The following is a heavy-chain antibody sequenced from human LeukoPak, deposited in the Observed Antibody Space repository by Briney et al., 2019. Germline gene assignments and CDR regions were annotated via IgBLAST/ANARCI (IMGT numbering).Heavy chain of an antibody. D-gene: IGHD3-10*01. CDR1: GYTFTGYY. Sequence: ASVKVSCKASGYTFTGYYMHWVRQAPGQGLEWMGWINPNNGGTNYAQKLQGRVTMTTDTSTSTAYMELRSLRSDDTAVYYCARVRNYYGSGSYYNRHDYWGQGTLVTVSS. J-gene: IGHJ4*02. V-gene: IGHV1-2*02. CDR3: ARVRNYYGSGSYYNRHDY. CDR2: INPNNGGT.